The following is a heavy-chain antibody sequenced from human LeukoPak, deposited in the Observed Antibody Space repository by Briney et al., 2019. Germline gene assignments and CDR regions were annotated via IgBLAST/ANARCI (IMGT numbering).Heavy chain of an antibody. D-gene: IGHD3-3*01. CDR2: ISSSSSYI. J-gene: IGHJ6*02. Sequence: GGSLRLSCAASGFTFSSYSMNWVRQAPGKGLEWVSSISSSSSYIYYADSVKGRFTISRDNAKNSLYLQVNSLRAEDTAVYYCARDVGITIFGVVTTEYYGMDVWGQGTTVTVSS. V-gene: IGHV3-21*01. CDR1: GFTFSSYS. CDR3: ARDVGITIFGVVTTEYYGMDV.